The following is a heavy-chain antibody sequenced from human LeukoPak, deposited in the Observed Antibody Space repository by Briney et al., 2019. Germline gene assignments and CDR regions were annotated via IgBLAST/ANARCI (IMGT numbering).Heavy chain of an antibody. CDR3: ARDAGATTFWTHFDY. Sequence: GASVKVSCKASGGTFSSYAISWVRQAPGQGLEWMGGIIPIFGTANYAQKFQGRVTITTDESTSTAYMELSSLRSEDTVVYYCARDAGATTFWTHFDYWGQGTLVTVSS. CDR2: IIPIFGTA. D-gene: IGHD1-26*01. V-gene: IGHV1-69*05. J-gene: IGHJ4*02. CDR1: GGTFSSYA.